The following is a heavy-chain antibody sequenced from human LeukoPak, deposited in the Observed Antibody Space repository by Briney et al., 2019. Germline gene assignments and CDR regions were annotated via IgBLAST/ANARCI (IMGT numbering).Heavy chain of an antibody. Sequence: GGSLRLSCAASGFAVSSNYVSWVRQAPGKGLECVSVIYSGGSTYSADSVKGRFTISTDNSKNTLYLQMDSLRAEDTAVYYCVRVHRGYSYDGSGYQYYFDSWGQGTLITVSS. CDR1: GFAVSSNY. CDR3: VRVHRGYSYDGSGYQYYFDS. CDR2: IYSGGST. V-gene: IGHV3-66*01. J-gene: IGHJ4*02. D-gene: IGHD3-22*01.